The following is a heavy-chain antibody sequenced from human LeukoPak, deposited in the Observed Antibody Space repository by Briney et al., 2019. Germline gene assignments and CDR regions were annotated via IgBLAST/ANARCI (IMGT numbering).Heavy chain of an antibody. CDR2: IASGFQT. J-gene: IGHJ4*02. D-gene: IGHD3-10*01. CDR3: AKGPRFGELLCPFDY. Sequence: GGSLRLSCTASGFTLGSHDMHWVRQTTGEGLEWVAAIASGFQTFYAGSVKGRFTISRDNAKNSLYLQMNSLRAEDTALYYCAKGPRFGELLCPFDYWGQGTLVTVSS. CDR1: GFTLGSHD. V-gene: IGHV3-13*01.